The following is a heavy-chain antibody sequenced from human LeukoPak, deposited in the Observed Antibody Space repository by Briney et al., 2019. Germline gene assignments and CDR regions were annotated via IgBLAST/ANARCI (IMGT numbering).Heavy chain of an antibody. Sequence: SVKVSCKASGGTFSSYAISWVQQAPGQGLEWMGGIIPIFGTANYAQKFQGRVTITADESTSTAYMELSSLRSEDTAVYYCAREHGDYLYYFDYWGQGTLVTVSS. D-gene: IGHD4-17*01. CDR1: GGTFSSYA. J-gene: IGHJ4*02. V-gene: IGHV1-69*13. CDR3: AREHGDYLYYFDY. CDR2: IIPIFGTA.